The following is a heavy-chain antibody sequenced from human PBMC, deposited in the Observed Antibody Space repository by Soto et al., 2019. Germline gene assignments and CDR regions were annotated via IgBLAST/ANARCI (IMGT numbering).Heavy chain of an antibody. CDR1: GYSFTPYY. D-gene: IGHD2-15*01. CDR3: ARETSGGPFKWFDP. CDR2: INPSGDFT. V-gene: IGHV1-46*01. Sequence: QVQLVQSGAEVKKPGASVRVSCKASGYSFTPYYMHWVRQIPGQGLEWMGKINPSGDFTTYAQRFQGRVTMTRDTSTTTVYMEVNGLTSEDTAIYYCARETSGGPFKWFDPWGQGTLVTVSS. J-gene: IGHJ5*02.